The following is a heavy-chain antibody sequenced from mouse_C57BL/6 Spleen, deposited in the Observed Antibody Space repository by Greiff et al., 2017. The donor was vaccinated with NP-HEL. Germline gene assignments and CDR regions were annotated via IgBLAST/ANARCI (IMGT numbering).Heavy chain of an antibody. CDR2: IHPNSGST. J-gene: IGHJ3*01. V-gene: IGHV1-64*01. Sequence: QVQLQQPGAELVKPGASVKLSCKASGYTFTSYWMHWVKQRPGQGLEWIGMIHPNSGSTNYNEKFKSKATLTVDKSSSTAYMQLRSLTSEDSAVYYCARSGWDSFAYWGQGTLVTVSA. CDR1: GYTFTSYW. D-gene: IGHD4-1*01. CDR3: ARSGWDSFAY.